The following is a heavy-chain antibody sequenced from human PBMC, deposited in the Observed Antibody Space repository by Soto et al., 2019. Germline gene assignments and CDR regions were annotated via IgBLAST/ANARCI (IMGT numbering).Heavy chain of an antibody. CDR1: GGSISSYY. CDR2: IYYSGST. D-gene: IGHD3-10*01. CDR3: AGVGGYGSGSYFVV. Sequence: QVQLQESGPGLVKPSETLSLTCNVSGGSISSYYWSWIRQPPGKGLEWIGYIYYSGSTDYNPSHKSRVTISVDTSKNQFSLKLSSVTAADTALYYCAGVGGYGSGSYFVVWGKGTPVTVSS. V-gene: IGHV4-59*13. J-gene: IGHJ6*04.